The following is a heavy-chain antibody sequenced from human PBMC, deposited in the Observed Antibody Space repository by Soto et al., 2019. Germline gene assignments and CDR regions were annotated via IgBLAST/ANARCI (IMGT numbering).Heavy chain of an antibody. V-gene: IGHV4-59*01. J-gene: IGHJ4*02. CDR2: IYDSGST. Sequence: QVQLQESGPGLVKPSETLSLTCTVSGGSISNYYWSWIRQPPGKGLEWIGYIYDSGSTNYNPSLKSRVTISVDTSKNQFSLKLSSVTAVDTAVYYCARLRGYSYGLDYWGQGSLVTVSS. D-gene: IGHD5-18*01. CDR3: ARLRGYSYGLDY. CDR1: GGSISNYY.